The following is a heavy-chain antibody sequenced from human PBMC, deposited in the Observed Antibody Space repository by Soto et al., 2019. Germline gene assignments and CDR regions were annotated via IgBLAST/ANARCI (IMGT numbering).Heavy chain of an antibody. Sequence: PGGSRRLSFAVSGITLSSNRMNWVRQGPGKGLGWGSTIRGSCSDISYAGSVKGRCTSSRDNAKNSLYQQMNSLRADQTALYYCATDMVKAPHRNWFDSWGQGTRVTASS. CDR2: IRGSCSDI. CDR1: GITLSSNR. V-gene: IGHV3-21*01. CDR3: ATDMVKAPHRNWFDS. J-gene: IGHJ5*01. D-gene: IGHD3-10*01.